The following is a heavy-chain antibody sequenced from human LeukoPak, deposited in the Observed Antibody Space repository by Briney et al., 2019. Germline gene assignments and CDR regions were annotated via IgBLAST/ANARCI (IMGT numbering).Heavy chain of an antibody. CDR3: VKEEGPRNNFDY. CDR1: GFTFSSYG. V-gene: IGHV3-33*06. Sequence: PGGSLRLSCAASGFTFSSYGMHWVRQAPGKGLEWVAVIWYDGSNKYYADSVKGRFTISRDNSRNTLYLEMNSLRAEDTAIYYCVKEEGPRNNFDYWGQGTLVTVSS. CDR2: IWYDGSNK. J-gene: IGHJ4*02.